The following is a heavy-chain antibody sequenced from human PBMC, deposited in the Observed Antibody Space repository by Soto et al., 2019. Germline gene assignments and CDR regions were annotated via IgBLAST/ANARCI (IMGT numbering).Heavy chain of an antibody. Sequence: EVQLLESGGGLVQPGGSLRLSCAASGFTFSSYAMSWVRQAPGKGLEWVSAISGSGGSTYYADSVKGRFTISRDNSKNTLYLQMNSLRAEDTAVYYCAKAGRYCSSTRCWSSWLGVDYWGQGTLVTVSS. D-gene: IGHD2-2*01. J-gene: IGHJ4*02. CDR1: GFTFSSYA. CDR3: AKAGRYCSSTRCWSSWLGVDY. CDR2: ISGSGGST. V-gene: IGHV3-23*01.